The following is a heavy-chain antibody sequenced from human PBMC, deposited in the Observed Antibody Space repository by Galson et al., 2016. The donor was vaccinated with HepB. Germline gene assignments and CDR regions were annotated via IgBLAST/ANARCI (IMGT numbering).Heavy chain of an antibody. V-gene: IGHV3-74*01. D-gene: IGHD1-26*01. J-gene: IGHJ4*01. CDR2: INADGTST. CDR3: TRDVACGLSD. Sequence: SLRLSCAASDFTFSGRWMHWVRQVPGKGLVWVSCINADGTSTTYADSVKGRFTISRDNAKNTLYLQMSSLRAEDTAMYFCTRDVACGLSDWGQGTPVTVSS. CDR1: DFTFSGRW.